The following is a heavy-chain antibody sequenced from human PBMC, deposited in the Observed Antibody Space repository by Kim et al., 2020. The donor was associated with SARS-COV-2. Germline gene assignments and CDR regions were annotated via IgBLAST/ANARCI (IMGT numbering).Heavy chain of an antibody. V-gene: IGHV1-69*01. CDR3: ARGNYYGSGGWLDY. J-gene: IGHJ4*02. Sequence: AQKFKGRVTITADESTSTAYMELSSLRSEDRAVYYCARGNYYGSGGWLDYWGQGTLVTVSS. D-gene: IGHD3-10*01.